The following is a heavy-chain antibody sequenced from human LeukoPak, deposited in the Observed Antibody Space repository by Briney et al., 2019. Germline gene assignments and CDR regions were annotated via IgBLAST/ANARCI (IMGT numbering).Heavy chain of an antibody. D-gene: IGHD6-13*01. CDR3: ARRAAAGRCFDY. V-gene: IGHV3-72*01. CDR2: SRNKASSYTT. J-gene: IGHJ4*02. Sequence: PGGSLRLSCAASGFKFSDHYIDWVRQAPGKGLEWVGRSRNKASSYTTEYAASVEGRFTISRDVSESSLCLQMNSLRTEDTAVYYCARRAAAGRCFDYWGQGTLVTVSS. CDR1: GFKFSDHY.